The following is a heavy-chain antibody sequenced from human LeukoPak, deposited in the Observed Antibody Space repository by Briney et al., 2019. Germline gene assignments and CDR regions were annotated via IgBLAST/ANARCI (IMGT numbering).Heavy chain of an antibody. CDR3: ARGGGSSS. Sequence: GGSLRLSCAASGFSFSNFWMSWVRQAPGKGLEWVANIKPDGSATNYVDSVKGRFTISRDNAKNSLDLQMNSLRAEDTAVYYCARGGGSSSWGQGTLVSVSS. V-gene: IGHV3-7*01. CDR2: IKPDGSAT. D-gene: IGHD6-6*01. CDR1: GFSFSNFW. J-gene: IGHJ5*02.